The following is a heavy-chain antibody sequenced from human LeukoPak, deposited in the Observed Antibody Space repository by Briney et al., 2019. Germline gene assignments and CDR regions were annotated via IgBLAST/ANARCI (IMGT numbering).Heavy chain of an antibody. Sequence: GGSLRLSCAASGLTFSSYGMHWVRQAPGKGLEWVAVIWYGGSNKYYADSVKGRFTISRDNSKNTLYLQMNSLRAEDTAVYYCARDWYDILTGYYNDYFDYWGQGTLVTVSS. CDR2: IWYGGSNK. CDR3: ARDWYDILTGYYNDYFDY. CDR1: GLTFSSYG. J-gene: IGHJ4*02. V-gene: IGHV3-33*01. D-gene: IGHD3-9*01.